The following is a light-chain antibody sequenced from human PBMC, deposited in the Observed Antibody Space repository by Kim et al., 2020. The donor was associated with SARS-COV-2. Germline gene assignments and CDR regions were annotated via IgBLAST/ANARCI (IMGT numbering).Light chain of an antibody. J-gene: IGKJ1*01. CDR2: KAS. V-gene: IGKV1-5*03. Sequence: ASVVDRVTITCRASQSISSWLAWYQQKPGKVPKFLIYKASSLESGVPSRFSGSGSGTEFTLTISSLQPDDFATYYCQQYISYPWTFGQGTKVDIK. CDR3: QQYISYPWT. CDR1: QSISSW.